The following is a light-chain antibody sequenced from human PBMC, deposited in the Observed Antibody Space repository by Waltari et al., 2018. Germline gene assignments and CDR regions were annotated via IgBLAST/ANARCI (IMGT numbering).Light chain of an antibody. CDR1: SRDVGYNY. V-gene: IGLV2-11*01. Sequence: QSALAQPRSVSGSPGQSVTISCTGTSRDVGYNYVSWYQQHPGKVPKLMIYDVNKRPSGVPVRFSGSRSGNTASLTISGLQTEDEANYYCCSYAGGYTLGVFGGGTKVTVL. J-gene: IGLJ3*02. CDR2: DVN. CDR3: CSYAGGYTLGV.